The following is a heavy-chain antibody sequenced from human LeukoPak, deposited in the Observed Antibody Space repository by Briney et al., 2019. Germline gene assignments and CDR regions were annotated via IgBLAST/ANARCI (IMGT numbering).Heavy chain of an antibody. D-gene: IGHD3-10*01. CDR1: GFTFSSYA. J-gene: IGHJ6*02. CDR2: ISSNGGST. V-gene: IGHV3-64D*06. CDR3: VKRPKSEDYYGSGTVGGNGMDV. Sequence: PGGSLRLSCSTSGFTFSSYAMHWVRQAPGKGLEYVSAISSNGGSTYYADSVKGRFTISRDNSKNTLYLQMSSLRAEDTAVYYCVKRPKSEDYYGSGTVGGNGMDVWGQGTTVTVSS.